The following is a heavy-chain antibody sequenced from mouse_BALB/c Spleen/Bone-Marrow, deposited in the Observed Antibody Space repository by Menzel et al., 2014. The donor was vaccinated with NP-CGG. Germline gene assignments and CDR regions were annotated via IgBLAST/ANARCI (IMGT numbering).Heavy chain of an antibody. V-gene: IGHV14-3*02. J-gene: IGHJ4*01. Sequence: EVKVVESGAELVKPGASVKLSCTASGFNIKDTYMHWVKQRPEQGLEWIGRIDPANGNTKYDPKFQGKATITADTSSNTPYLLLSSLTSEDTAVYYCARRGYYGNYYYSMDYWGQGTSVTVSS. D-gene: IGHD2-1*01. CDR3: ARRGYYGNYYYSMDY. CDR2: IDPANGNT. CDR1: GFNIKDTY.